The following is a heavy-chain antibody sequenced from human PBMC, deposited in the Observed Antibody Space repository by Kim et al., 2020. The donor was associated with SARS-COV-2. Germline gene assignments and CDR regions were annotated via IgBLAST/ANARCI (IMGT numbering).Heavy chain of an antibody. V-gene: IGHV3-23*01. D-gene: IGHD2-15*01. CDR3: AHNTHCSGGSCHLLGY. CDR2: ISGSGGST. Sequence: GGSLRLSCAASGFTFSSYAMSWVRQAPGKGLEWVSAISGSGGSTYYADSVKGRFTISRDNSKNTLYLQMNSLRAEDTAVYYCAHNTHCSGGSCHLLGYWGQGTLVTVSS. CDR1: GFTFSSYA. J-gene: IGHJ4*02.